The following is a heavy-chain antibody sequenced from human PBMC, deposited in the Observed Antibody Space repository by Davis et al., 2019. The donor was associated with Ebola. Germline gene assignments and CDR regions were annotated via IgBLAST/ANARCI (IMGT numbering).Heavy chain of an antibody. J-gene: IGHJ6*02. Sequence: GESLKISCTASGFTLSTYGMHWVRQAPGKGLEWVAVIMSDGSNENYVASAKGRFTVSRDNSKNTLYLEMNRLRVDDMAVYYCARGPGCTTTNCYAGYGLDVWGQGTTVTVSS. V-gene: IGHV3-33*01. D-gene: IGHD2-2*01. CDR1: GFTLSTYG. CDR2: IMSDGSNE. CDR3: ARGPGCTTTNCYAGYGLDV.